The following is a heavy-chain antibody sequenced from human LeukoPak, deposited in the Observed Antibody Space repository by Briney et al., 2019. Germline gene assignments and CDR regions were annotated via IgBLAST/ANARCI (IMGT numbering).Heavy chain of an antibody. V-gene: IGHV3-15*01. CDR3: STRSAGSP. Sequence: GGSLRLSCAASGFAFNNAWMNWVRQAPGKGLEWVGRIKSTTDGGTSDYAAPVKGRFTISRDDSKDTLYLQMNSLKTEDTAMYCCSTRSAGSPWGQGPLVTVSS. D-gene: IGHD1-26*01. CDR1: GFAFNNAW. J-gene: IGHJ5*02. CDR2: IKSTTDGGTS.